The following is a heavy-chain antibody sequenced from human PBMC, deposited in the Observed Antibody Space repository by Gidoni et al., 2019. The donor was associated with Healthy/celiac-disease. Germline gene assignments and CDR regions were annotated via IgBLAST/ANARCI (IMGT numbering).Heavy chain of an antibody. J-gene: IGHJ4*02. Sequence: QVQLVQSGAEVKTPGSSVKVSCKASGGTFSSYAISWVRQAPGQGLEWMGGIIPIFGTAKYAQKFQGRVTITADESTSTAYMELSSLRSEDTAVYYCARDGDYYGSGSYYNAQDYWGQGTLVTVSS. CDR2: IIPIFGTA. D-gene: IGHD3-10*01. V-gene: IGHV1-69*01. CDR1: GGTFSSYA. CDR3: ARDGDYYGSGSYYNAQDY.